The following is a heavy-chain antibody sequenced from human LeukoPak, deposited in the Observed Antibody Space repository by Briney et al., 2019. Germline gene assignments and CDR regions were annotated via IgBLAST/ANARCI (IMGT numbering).Heavy chain of an antibody. CDR1: GYTFTGYY. J-gene: IGHJ1*01. D-gene: IGHD1-14*01. CDR3: ARWGNRGEIQH. V-gene: IGHV1-2*02. CDR2: INPNSGGT. Sequence: AASVKVSCKASGYTFTGYYMHWVRQAPGQGLEWIGWINPNSGGTNYAQKFQGRVTMTRDTSISTAYMELSRLRSDDTAVYHCARWGNRGEIQHWGQGTLVTVSS.